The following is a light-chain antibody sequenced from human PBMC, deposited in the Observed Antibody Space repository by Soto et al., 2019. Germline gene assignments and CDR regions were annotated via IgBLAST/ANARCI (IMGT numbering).Light chain of an antibody. V-gene: IGKV3-20*01. Sequence: EIVLTQSPGTLSLSPGERATLSCRASQSVSSSLAWYQQKPGQAPMLRIQGTSNRSTAVPDRFSGGGSGAAVTTTSSRLEPADFALYYCQQYGISPSTFGRGTKVEI. J-gene: IGKJ1*01. CDR2: GTS. CDR3: QQYGISPST. CDR1: QSVSSS.